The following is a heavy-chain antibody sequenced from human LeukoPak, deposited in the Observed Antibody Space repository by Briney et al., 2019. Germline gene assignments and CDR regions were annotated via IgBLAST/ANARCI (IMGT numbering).Heavy chain of an antibody. CDR1: GFTFSSYA. V-gene: IGHV3-23*01. D-gene: IGHD2/OR15-2a*01. CDR3: AKELYIILPASYYYYGMDV. Sequence: GGSLRLSCAASGFTFSSYAMSWVRQGPGKGLEWVSGISDSGGTTNYADSVKGRFTISRDNSKNTLYLQMNGLRAEDTAVYYCAKELYIILPASYYYYGMDVWGQGTTVTVSS. J-gene: IGHJ6*02. CDR2: ISDSGGTT.